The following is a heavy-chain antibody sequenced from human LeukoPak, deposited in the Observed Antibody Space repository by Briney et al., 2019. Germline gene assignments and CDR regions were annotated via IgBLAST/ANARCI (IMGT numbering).Heavy chain of an antibody. CDR3: ARKPLSGGYGGTIDY. V-gene: IGHV3-74*01. Sequence: GGSLRLSCATSGFTLSSYWMHWVRQVPGKGLEWLSRINNDGVSTSYADSVKGRFTVSRDNAKNTLYLRMNSLRAEDTAIYYCARKPLSGGYGGTIDYWGQGTLVTVSS. J-gene: IGHJ4*02. CDR1: GFTLSSYW. CDR2: INNDGVST. D-gene: IGHD5-12*01.